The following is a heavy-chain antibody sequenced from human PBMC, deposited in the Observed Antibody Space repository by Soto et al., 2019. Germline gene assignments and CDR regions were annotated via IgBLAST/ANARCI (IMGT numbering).Heavy chain of an antibody. CDR1: GYTFTSYG. CDR2: ISAYNGNT. J-gene: IGHJ3*02. D-gene: IGHD1-26*01. CDR3: ARENRIVGATLGAFDI. Sequence: QVQLVQSGAEVKKPGASVKVSCKASGYTFTSYGISWVRQAPGQGLEWRGWISAYNGNTNYAQKLQGRVTMTTDTSTSTAYMELRSLRSDDTAVYYCARENRIVGATLGAFDIWGQGTMVTVSS. V-gene: IGHV1-18*01.